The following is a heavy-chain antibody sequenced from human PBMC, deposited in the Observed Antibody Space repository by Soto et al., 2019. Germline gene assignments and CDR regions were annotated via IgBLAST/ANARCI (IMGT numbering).Heavy chain of an antibody. CDR2: MNPNSGNT. V-gene: IGHV1-8*01. J-gene: IGHJ3*02. CDR1: GETFTSCA. Sequence: ASVKVSCKDSGETFTSCAINWVRQATGQGLEWMGWMNPNSGNTGYAQKFQGRVTMTRNTSISTAYMELSSLRSEDTAVYYCARGIRRAFDIWGQGTMVTVSS. CDR3: ARGIRRAFDI.